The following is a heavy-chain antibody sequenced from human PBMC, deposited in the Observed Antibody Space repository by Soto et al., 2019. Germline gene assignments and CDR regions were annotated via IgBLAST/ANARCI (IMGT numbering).Heavy chain of an antibody. CDR1: GCNCGGYG. V-gene: IGHV3-33*01. CDR3: ARVPRYYDFWSGYPPAYMDV. D-gene: IGHD3-3*01. J-gene: IGHJ6*03. CDR2: IWYDGSNK. Sequence: GGSLRLSWAAAGCNCGGYGVHWVRQAPGKGLEWVAVIWYDGSNKYYADSVKGRFTISRDNSKNTLYLQMNSLRAEDTAVYYCARVPRYYDFWSGYPPAYMDVWGKGTTVTVSS.